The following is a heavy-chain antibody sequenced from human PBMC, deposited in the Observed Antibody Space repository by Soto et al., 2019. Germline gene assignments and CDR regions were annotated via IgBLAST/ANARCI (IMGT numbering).Heavy chain of an antibody. J-gene: IGHJ4*02. CDR3: AKNLPRTGRLDY. V-gene: IGHV4-39*01. Sequence: PSETLSLTYTLSGTSITTIKYLRSWRLNRAGKEQEWVGRIYYRGKTHYNPSLKIRVTLFVDRSKNQFSLKMSSVIAADTAVYYCAKNLPRTGRLDYWGQGSLVTVS. CDR2: IYYRGKT. CDR1: GTSITTIKYL.